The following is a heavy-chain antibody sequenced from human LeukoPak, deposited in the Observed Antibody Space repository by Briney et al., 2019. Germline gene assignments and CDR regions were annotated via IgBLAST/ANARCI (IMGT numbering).Heavy chain of an antibody. V-gene: IGHV3-48*01. D-gene: IGHD3-22*01. CDR1: GFTFGTYS. J-gene: IGHJ4*02. CDR3: ARSYYDTSGPGY. Sequence: GGPLRLSCAASGFTFGTYSMNWVRQAPGRGLEWVSYISSSSTTIYYADSVKGRFTISRDNAKNSLYLQMSSLSAEDTAVYYCARSYYDTSGPGYWGQGTLVTVSS. CDR2: ISSSSTTI.